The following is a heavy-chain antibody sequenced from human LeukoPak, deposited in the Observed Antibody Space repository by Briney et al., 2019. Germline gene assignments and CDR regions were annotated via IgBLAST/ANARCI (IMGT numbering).Heavy chain of an antibody. Sequence: GGSLRLSCVVSGFTFSAYWMTWVRQAPGKGLGWVANIRLDGSENNYVDSVRGRFTISRDDAKHSFYLQMNSLRAEDTAVYYCARRARYCRSTTCDQIGDFYSRGKGTTVTVAS. CDR2: IRLDGSEN. CDR1: GFTFSAYW. CDR3: ARRARYCRSTTCDQIGDFYS. J-gene: IGHJ6*04. V-gene: IGHV3-7*01. D-gene: IGHD2-2*01.